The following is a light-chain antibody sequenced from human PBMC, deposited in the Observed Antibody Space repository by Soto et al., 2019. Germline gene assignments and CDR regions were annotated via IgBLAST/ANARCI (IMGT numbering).Light chain of an antibody. J-gene: IGKJ1*01. CDR2: EAS. CDR3: RHYNSYSEA. Sequence: DIQMTQSPSTLSASVGDRVTITCRASQSISTWLAWYQQKPGKAPKLLIYEASTLKSGVPSRFSGSGSGTEFTLTISSLQPDDFATYYCRHYNSYSEAFGQGTKVDI. CDR1: QSISTW. V-gene: IGKV1-5*03.